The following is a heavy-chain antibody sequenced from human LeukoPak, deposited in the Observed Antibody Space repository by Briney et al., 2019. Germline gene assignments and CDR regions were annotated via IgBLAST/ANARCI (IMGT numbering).Heavy chain of an antibody. CDR3: AKANTVTNGFDY. Sequence: GGSLRLSCVASGFTVSSNYVNWVRQAPGKGLDWVSVIYSGGSTYYADSVKGRFTISRDNSKNTLYLQMNSLRAEDTAVYYCAKANTVTNGFDYWGQGTLVTVSS. J-gene: IGHJ4*02. D-gene: IGHD4-17*01. V-gene: IGHV3-66*01. CDR1: GFTVSSNY. CDR2: IYSGGST.